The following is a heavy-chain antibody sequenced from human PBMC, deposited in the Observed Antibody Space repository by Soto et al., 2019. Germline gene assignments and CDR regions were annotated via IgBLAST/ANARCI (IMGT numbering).Heavy chain of an antibody. D-gene: IGHD3-10*01. CDR3: ARPRNKVIGFGEFPDV. Sequence: QVQLVASGGGVVQPGRSLRLSCAASGFTFSSHAMHWVRQAPGKGLEWVGVISYDGSDRYYAVSVKGRFTISRDNSKYTLYLQMHSLRVEVKAADYCARPRNKVIGFGEFPDVWGQGTTVVVS. CDR1: GFTFSSHA. CDR2: ISYDGSDR. V-gene: IGHV3-30-3*01. J-gene: IGHJ6*02.